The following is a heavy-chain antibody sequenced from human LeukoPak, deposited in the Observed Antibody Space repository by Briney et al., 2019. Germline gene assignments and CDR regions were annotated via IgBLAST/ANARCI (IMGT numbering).Heavy chain of an antibody. Sequence: GGSLRLSCAASGFTFSSDAMTWVRQVPGTGLEWVSGITGSGGRTYYADSVKGRFTISRDNSKNTLYLQMNSLRAEDTAIYYSAKYWGEGPSATYFDLWGQGTLVTVSS. CDR2: ITGSGGRT. D-gene: IGHD3-16*01. V-gene: IGHV3-23*01. CDR3: AKYWGEGPSATYFDL. J-gene: IGHJ5*02. CDR1: GFTFSSDA.